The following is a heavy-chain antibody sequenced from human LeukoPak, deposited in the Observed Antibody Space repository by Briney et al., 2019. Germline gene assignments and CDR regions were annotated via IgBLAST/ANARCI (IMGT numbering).Heavy chain of an antibody. V-gene: IGHV3-53*01. D-gene: IGHD2-15*01. Sequence: GGSLRLSCAASGFTVSSNYMSWVRQAPGKGLEWVSVIYSGGSTYYADSVRGRFTISRDTSRSTLYLQMNSLRAEDAAVYYCAKAPVTSCRGAFCYPFDYWGQGTLVTVSS. CDR2: IYSGGST. CDR3: AKAPVTSCRGAFCYPFDY. J-gene: IGHJ4*02. CDR1: GFTVSSNY.